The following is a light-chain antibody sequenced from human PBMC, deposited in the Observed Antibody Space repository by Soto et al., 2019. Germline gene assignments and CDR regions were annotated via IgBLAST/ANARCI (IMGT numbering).Light chain of an antibody. Sequence: EIVLTQSPDTLSLSPGDRATLSCSASQSFSNGHLARYQQKPGQAPRRLIYGASSRATGIPDRFSGSGSGTDFTLTISRLEPEDVAVYDCQQYGRSPQTFGQGTKVEIK. CDR2: GAS. CDR1: QSFSNGH. CDR3: QQYGRSPQT. J-gene: IGKJ1*01. V-gene: IGKV3-20*01.